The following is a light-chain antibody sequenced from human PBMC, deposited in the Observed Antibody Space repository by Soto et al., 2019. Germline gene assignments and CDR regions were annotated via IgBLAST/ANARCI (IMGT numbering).Light chain of an antibody. CDR2: AAS. Sequence: DIQLTQSPSFLSASVGGRVTITCLASQGISSNLAWYQQKPGKAPKLLIYAASTLQSGVPSRFSGSGSGTDFTLTISSLQPEDFATYYCLQDYNYPWTFGQGTKVDIK. CDR1: QGISSN. V-gene: IGKV1-9*01. CDR3: LQDYNYPWT. J-gene: IGKJ1*01.